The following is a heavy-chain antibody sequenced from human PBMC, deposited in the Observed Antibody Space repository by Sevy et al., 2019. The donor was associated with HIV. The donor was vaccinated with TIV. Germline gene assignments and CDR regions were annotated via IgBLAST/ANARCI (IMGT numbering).Heavy chain of an antibody. V-gene: IGHV3-23*01. CDR3: AKIDGGNFYYYYGMDV. J-gene: IGHJ6*02. Sequence: LSLTCAASGFTFSSYAMSWVRQAPGKGLEWVSAISGSGGSTYYADSVKGRFTISRDNSKNTLYLQMNSLRAEDTAVYYCAKIDGGNFYYYYGMDVWGQGTTVTVSS. CDR1: GFTFSSYA. D-gene: IGHD2-21*02. CDR2: ISGSGGST.